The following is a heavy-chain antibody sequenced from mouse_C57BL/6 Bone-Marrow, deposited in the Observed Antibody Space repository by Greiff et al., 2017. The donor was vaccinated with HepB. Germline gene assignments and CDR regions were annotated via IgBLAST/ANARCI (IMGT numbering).Heavy chain of an antibody. CDR3: TFHSITVVVYYYAMDY. CDR2: IRLKSDNYAT. J-gene: IGHJ4*01. V-gene: IGHV6-3*01. D-gene: IGHD1-1*01. CDR1: GFTFSNYW. Sequence: DVKVEESGGGLVQPGGSMKLSCVASGFTFSNYWMNWVRQSPEKGLEWVARIRLKSDNYATHYAESVKGRFTISRNDSKSSVYLQMNNLRAEDTGIYYCTFHSITVVVYYYAMDYGGQGTSVTVSS.